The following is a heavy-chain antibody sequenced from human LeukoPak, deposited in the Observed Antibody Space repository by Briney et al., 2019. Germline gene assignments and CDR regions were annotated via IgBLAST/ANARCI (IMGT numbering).Heavy chain of an antibody. CDR3: ARDEPVSMDSSGYYYSY. J-gene: IGHJ4*02. V-gene: IGHV4-39*07. D-gene: IGHD3-22*01. Sequence: PSETLSLTCTVSGGSISSSSYYWGWIRQPPGKGLEWIGSIYYSGSTYYNPSLKSRVTISVDTSKNQFSLKLSSVTAADTAVYYCARDEPVSMDSSGYYYSYWGQGTLVTVSS. CDR2: IYYSGST. CDR1: GGSISSSSYY.